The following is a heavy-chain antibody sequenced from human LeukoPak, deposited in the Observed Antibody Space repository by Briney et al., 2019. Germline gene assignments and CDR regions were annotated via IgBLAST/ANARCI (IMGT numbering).Heavy chain of an antibody. D-gene: IGHD3-9*01. CDR2: MNPNSGNT. J-gene: IGHJ4*02. Sequence: ASVKVSCKASGYTFTSYDINWVRQAAGQGLEWMGGMNPNSGNTGYAQKFQDRVTITRNTSISTAYMELNSLRSEDTAVYYCAREYYDILTGLYYFDYWGQGTLVTVSS. V-gene: IGHV1-8*03. CDR3: AREYYDILTGLYYFDY. CDR1: GYTFTSYD.